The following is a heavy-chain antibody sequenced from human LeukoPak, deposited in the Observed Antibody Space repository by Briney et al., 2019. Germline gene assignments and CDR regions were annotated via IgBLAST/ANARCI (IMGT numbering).Heavy chain of an antibody. CDR3: ARIWKSGHDH. CDR1: GFSLSTSGMC. J-gene: IGHJ4*02. Sequence: ASGPTLVNPTQTLTLTCTFSGFSLSTSGMCVSGIRQPPGKALEWLARIDWDDDKYYSTSLKTRLTISKDTSKNQVVLTMTNMDPVDTATYHCARIWKSGHDHWGQGTLVTVSS. CDR2: IDWDDDK. V-gene: IGHV2-70*11. D-gene: IGHD5-12*01.